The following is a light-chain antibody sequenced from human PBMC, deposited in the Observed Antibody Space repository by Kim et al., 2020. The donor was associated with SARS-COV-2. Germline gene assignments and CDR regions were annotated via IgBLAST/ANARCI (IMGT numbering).Light chain of an antibody. CDR2: DVS. V-gene: IGLV2-14*01. Sequence: QSALTQPASVSWSPGQSITISCTGTSSDVGGYNYVSWYQQHPGKAPKLMIYDVSKRPSGVSNRFSGSKSGNTASLTISGLQAEDEADYYCSSYTSSSRVFGGGTQLTVL. CDR1: SSDVGGYNY. CDR3: SSYTSSSRV. J-gene: IGLJ3*02.